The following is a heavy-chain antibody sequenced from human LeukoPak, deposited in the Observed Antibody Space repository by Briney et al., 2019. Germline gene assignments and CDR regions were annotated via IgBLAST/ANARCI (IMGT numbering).Heavy chain of an antibody. J-gene: IGHJ6*02. Sequence: GGSLRLSCSASGFTFSTYPMHWVRQAPGKGLEYVSTIFANGDITSYAASVEGRFTTSRDNSKNTLYLQMSSLRPEDTAVYYCVKSPSDGLDVWGQGATVTVSS. CDR1: GFTFSTYP. CDR3: VKSPSDGLDV. CDR2: IFANGDIT. V-gene: IGHV3-64D*09.